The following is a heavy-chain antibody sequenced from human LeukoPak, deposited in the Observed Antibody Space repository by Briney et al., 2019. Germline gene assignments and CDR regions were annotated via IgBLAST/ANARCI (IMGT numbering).Heavy chain of an antibody. J-gene: IGHJ4*02. CDR1: GFTFNNYE. CDR2: ISSSGSTI. V-gene: IGHV3-48*03. CDR3: ARVSYYYGSGSYRPTAVYYFDY. D-gene: IGHD3-10*01. Sequence: GGSLRLSCAASGFTFNNYETHWVRQAPGKGLEWVSYISSSGSTIYYADSVKGRFTISRDNAKNSLYLQMNSLRAEDTAVYYCARVSYYYGSGSYRPTAVYYFDYWGQGTLVTVSS.